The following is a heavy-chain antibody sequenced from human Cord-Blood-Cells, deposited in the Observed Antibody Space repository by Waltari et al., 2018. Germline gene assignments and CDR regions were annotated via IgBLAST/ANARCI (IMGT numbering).Heavy chain of an antibody. CDR2: IKQDGSEK. Sequence: EVQLVESGGGLVQPGGSLRLSCAASGFTFSRYWMRWVRQAPGKGLEWVANIKQDGSEKYYVDSVKGRFTISRDNAKNSLYLQMNSLRAEDTAVYYCARDRWGSYFDLWGRGTLVTVSS. J-gene: IGHJ2*01. CDR3: ARDRWGSYFDL. CDR1: GFTFSRYW. V-gene: IGHV3-7*01. D-gene: IGHD2-21*01.